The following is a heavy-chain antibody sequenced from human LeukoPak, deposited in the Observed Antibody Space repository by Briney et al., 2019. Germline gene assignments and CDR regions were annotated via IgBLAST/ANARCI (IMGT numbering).Heavy chain of an antibody. J-gene: IGHJ4*02. Sequence: SETLSLTCTVSGGSISSSSYYWGWIRQPPGKGLEWIGSIYYSGSTYYNPSLKSRVTISVDTSKNQFSLKLSSVTAADTAVYYCARWRDGYKPFFDYWGQGTLVTVSS. CDR1: GGSISSSSYY. CDR3: ARWRDGYKPFFDY. D-gene: IGHD5-24*01. V-gene: IGHV4-39*01. CDR2: IYYSGST.